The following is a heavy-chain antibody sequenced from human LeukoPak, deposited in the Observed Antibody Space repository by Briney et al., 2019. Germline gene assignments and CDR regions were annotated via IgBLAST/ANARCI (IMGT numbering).Heavy chain of an antibody. CDR1: GYTLTELS. D-gene: IGHD1-26*01. CDR3: AIQKWELTLGGLPGQLDY. Sequence: ASVKVSCKVSGYTLTELSMHWVRQAPGKGLEWMGGFDPEDGETIYAQKFQGRVTMTEDTSTDTAYMELSILRSEDAAVYYCAIQKWELTLGGLPGQLDYWGQGTRVTVSS. CDR2: FDPEDGET. V-gene: IGHV1-24*01. J-gene: IGHJ4*02.